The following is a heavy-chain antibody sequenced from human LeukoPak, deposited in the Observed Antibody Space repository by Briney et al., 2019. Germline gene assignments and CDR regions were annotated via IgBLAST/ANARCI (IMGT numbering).Heavy chain of an antibody. Sequence: WGSLRLSCAASGFTFSSYEMNWVRQAPGKGLEWVSYISSSGSTIYYADSVKGRFTISRDNAKNSLYLQMNSLRAEDTAVYYCARGVGNYRYYFDFWGQGTLVTVSS. CDR1: GFTFSSYE. D-gene: IGHD3-22*01. V-gene: IGHV3-48*03. J-gene: IGHJ4*02. CDR3: ARGVGNYRYYFDF. CDR2: ISSSGSTI.